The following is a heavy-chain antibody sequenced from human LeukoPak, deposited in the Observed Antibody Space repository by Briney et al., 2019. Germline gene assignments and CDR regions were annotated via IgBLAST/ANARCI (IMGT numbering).Heavy chain of an antibody. CDR2: LSASGGGT. Sequence: PGGSLRLSCAASGFTFSSYAMSWVRQAPGKGLEWVSGLSASGGGTYYADSVKGRFIISRDNSKNTLYLQMQSLRPEDTASYYCATNPPGIAVAGNGNFDNWGQGTLVTVSS. D-gene: IGHD6-19*01. V-gene: IGHV3-23*01. J-gene: IGHJ4*02. CDR3: ATNPPGIAVAGNGNFDN. CDR1: GFTFSSYA.